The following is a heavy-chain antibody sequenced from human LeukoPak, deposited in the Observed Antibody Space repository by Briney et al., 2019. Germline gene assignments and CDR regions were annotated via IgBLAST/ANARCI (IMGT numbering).Heavy chain of an antibody. CDR1: GGSISSCY. CDR2: IYYSGST. CDR3: ASTNVDTAMVKAHYFDY. J-gene: IGHJ4*02. V-gene: IGHV4-59*01. D-gene: IGHD5-18*01. Sequence: PSETLSLTCTVSGGSISSCYWSWIRQPPGKGLEWVGYIYYSGSTNYNPSLKSRVTISVDTSKNQFSLKLSSVTAADTAVYYCASTNVDTAMVKAHYFDYWGQGTLVTVSS.